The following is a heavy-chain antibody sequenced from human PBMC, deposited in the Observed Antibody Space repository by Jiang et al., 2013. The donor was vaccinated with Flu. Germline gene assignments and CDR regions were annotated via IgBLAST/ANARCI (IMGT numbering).Heavy chain of an antibody. V-gene: IGHV4-59*01. CDR2: IYYSGST. J-gene: IGHJ5*02. Sequence: SGPGLVKPSETLSLTCTVSGGSISSYYWSWIRQPPGKGLEWIGYIYYSGSTNYNPSLKSRVTISVDTSKNQFSLKLSSVTAADTAVYYCARGYRYSYGYMSFDPWGQGTLVTVSS. D-gene: IGHD5-18*01. CDR3: ARGYRYSYGYMSFDP. CDR1: GGSISSYY.